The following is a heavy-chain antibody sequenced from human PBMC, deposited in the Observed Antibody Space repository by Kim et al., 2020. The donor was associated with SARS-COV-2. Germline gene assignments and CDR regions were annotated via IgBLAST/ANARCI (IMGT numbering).Heavy chain of an antibody. CDR1: GFTFSNYA. Sequence: GVSLRLSCAASGFTFSNYAMSWVRQAPGKGLEWVSGITGSGSGGITYYADSVKGRFTISRDNSENILYLQMNSLRVEDTALYYCAKAYYYGSGSNYKTFDSWGQGTLVTVSS. J-gene: IGHJ4*02. V-gene: IGHV3-23*01. D-gene: IGHD3-10*01. CDR2: ITGSGSGGIT. CDR3: AKAYYYGSGSNYKTFDS.